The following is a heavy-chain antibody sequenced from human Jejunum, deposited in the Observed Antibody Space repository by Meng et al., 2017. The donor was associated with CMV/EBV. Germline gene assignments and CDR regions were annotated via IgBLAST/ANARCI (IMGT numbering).Heavy chain of an antibody. CDR3: ARGTPGRSYSDY. J-gene: IGHJ4*02. CDR1: RYTFTSYD. V-gene: IGHV1-18*01. D-gene: IGHD3-10*01. Sequence: QGQLVQSGGEVKKQWASVKVSRKASRYTFTSYDINWVRQATGQGLEWLGWFVNNVDTYSAQKFQGRVTMTTDTHTSTALMELRSLRSDDTAVYYCARGTPGRSYSDYWGQGTLVTVSS. CDR2: FVNNVDT.